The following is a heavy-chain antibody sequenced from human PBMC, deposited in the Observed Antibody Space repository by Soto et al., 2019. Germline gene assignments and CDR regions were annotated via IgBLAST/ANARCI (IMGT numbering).Heavy chain of an antibody. V-gene: IGHV3-74*01. D-gene: IGHD6-13*01. J-gene: IGHJ5*02. CDR2: INSDGSST. CDR3: ARARAIAAAGISWFDP. Sequence: EVQLVESGGGLVQPGGSLRLSCAVSGFTFSSYWMHWVRQAPGKGLGWVSRINSDGSSTSYADSVKGRFTISRDNAKNTLYLQMNSLRAENTAVYYCARARAIAAAGISWFDPSGQGTLVTVSS. CDR1: GFTFSSYW.